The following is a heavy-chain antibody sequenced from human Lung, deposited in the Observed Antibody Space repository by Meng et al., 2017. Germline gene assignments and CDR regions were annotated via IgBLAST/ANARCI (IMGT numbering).Heavy chain of an antibody. V-gene: IGHV4-34*01. Sequence: VQLQPWGGGLLKPSETLSLTCVVSGGSFSDYYWSWIRQPPGKGLEWIGEINHSGSTNYNPSLESRATISVDTSQNNLSLKLSSVTAADSAVYYCARGPTTMAHDFDYWGQGTLVTVSS. CDR1: GGSFSDYY. D-gene: IGHD4-11*01. J-gene: IGHJ4*02. CDR2: INHSGST. CDR3: ARGPTTMAHDFDY.